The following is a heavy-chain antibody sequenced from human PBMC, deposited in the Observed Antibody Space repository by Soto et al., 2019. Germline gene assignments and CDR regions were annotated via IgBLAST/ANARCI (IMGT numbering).Heavy chain of an antibody. CDR2: MNPNSGNT. CDR1: GYTFTSYD. V-gene: IGHV1-8*01. CDR3: ARVGSSGWYENNWFDP. J-gene: IGHJ5*02. D-gene: IGHD6-19*01. Sequence: QVQLVQSGAEVKKPGASVKVSCKASGYTFTSYDINWVRQATGQGLEWMGWMNPNSGNTGYAQKFQGRVTMTRNTSISTAYMELSSLSSEDTAVYYCARVGSSGWYENNWFDPWGQGTLVTVSS.